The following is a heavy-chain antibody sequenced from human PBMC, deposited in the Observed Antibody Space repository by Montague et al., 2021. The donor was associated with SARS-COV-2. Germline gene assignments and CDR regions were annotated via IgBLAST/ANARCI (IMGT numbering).Heavy chain of an antibody. Sequence: SLRLPCAASGFIFSNFAFHWVRRAPGKGLEWLAIITYDGIDKFYADSVKGRFTISRDNSKNILYLRMNSLTPEDTAVYYCARDRVPPDYGDAFGLWGQGALVTVSS. CDR3: ARDRVPPDYGDAFGL. J-gene: IGHJ3*01. D-gene: IGHD4/OR15-4a*01. V-gene: IGHV3-30*04. CDR2: ITYDGIDK. CDR1: GFIFSNFA.